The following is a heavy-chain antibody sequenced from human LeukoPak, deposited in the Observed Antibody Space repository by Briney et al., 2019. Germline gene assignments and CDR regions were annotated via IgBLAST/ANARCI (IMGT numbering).Heavy chain of an antibody. D-gene: IGHD5-18*01. V-gene: IGHV3-48*01. CDR2: ISSSSSTI. Sequence: GGSLRLSCAASGFTFSSYSMNWVRQAPGKGLEWVSYISSSSSTIYYADSVKGRFTISRDNAKNSLYLQMNSLRAEDTAVYYCARDRLPLTSHDAFDIWGQGTMVTVSS. CDR3: ARDRLPLTSHDAFDI. J-gene: IGHJ3*02. CDR1: GFTFSSYS.